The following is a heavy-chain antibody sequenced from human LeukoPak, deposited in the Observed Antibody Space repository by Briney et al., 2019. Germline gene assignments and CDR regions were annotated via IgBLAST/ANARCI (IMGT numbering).Heavy chain of an antibody. Sequence: TGGSLRLSCAASGFTFSSYAMSWVRQAPGKGLEWVSAISGSGGSTYYADSVKGRSTISRDNSKNTLYLQMNSLRAEDTAVYYCAKVRLVVVAATDNNWFDPWGQGTLVTVSS. V-gene: IGHV3-23*01. CDR3: AKVRLVVVAATDNNWFDP. CDR2: ISGSGGST. J-gene: IGHJ5*02. D-gene: IGHD2-15*01. CDR1: GFTFSSYA.